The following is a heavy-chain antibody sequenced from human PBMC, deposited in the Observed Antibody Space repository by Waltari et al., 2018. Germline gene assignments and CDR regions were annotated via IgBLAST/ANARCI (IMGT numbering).Heavy chain of an antibody. V-gene: IGHV3-23*04. D-gene: IGHD5-12*01. CDR3: AKDLGGFSGSHWYFDL. CDR2: ISGSDGRT. Sequence: VQLVESGGGLVQPGGSLRLSCAASGFTFRSYAMSWVRQAPGRGLEWVSSISGSDGRTNYADSAKGRFTISRDNVKNTLFLQMNSLRADDAAVYYCAKDLGGFSGSHWYFDLWGRGTLVTVSS. CDR1: GFTFRSYA. J-gene: IGHJ2*01.